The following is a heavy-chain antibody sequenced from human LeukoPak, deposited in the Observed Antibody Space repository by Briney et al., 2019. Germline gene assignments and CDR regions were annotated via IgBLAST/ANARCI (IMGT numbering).Heavy chain of an antibody. CDR2: IYYSGST. V-gene: IGHV4-39*07. CDR1: GGSISSSSYY. Sequence: SETLSLTCTASGGSISSSSYYWGWIRQPPGKGLEWIGSIYYSGSTYYNPSLKSRVTISVDTSKNQFSLKLSSVTAADTAVYYCARVGTGTTTWFDPWGQGTLVTVSS. J-gene: IGHJ5*02. CDR3: ARVGTGTTTWFDP. D-gene: IGHD1/OR15-1a*01.